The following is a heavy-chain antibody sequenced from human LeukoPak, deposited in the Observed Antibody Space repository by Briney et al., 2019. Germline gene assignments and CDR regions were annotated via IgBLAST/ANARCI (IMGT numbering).Heavy chain of an antibody. D-gene: IGHD2-21*01. J-gene: IGHJ3*02. Sequence: SETLSLTCAVSGYSISSGYYWGWIRQPPGKGLEWIGSIYHSGSTYYNPSLRSRVTMSVDTSKNQFSLKLSSVTAADTAMYYCARVQSFCGGDCYGAFDIWGQGTMVTVSS. CDR3: ARVQSFCGGDCYGAFDI. CDR1: GYSISSGYY. CDR2: IYHSGST. V-gene: IGHV4-38-2*01.